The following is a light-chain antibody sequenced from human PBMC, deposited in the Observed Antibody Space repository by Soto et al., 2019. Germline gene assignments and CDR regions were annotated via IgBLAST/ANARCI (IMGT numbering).Light chain of an antibody. CDR1: SSDVGGYNY. CDR2: DVS. Sequence: QDVLTQPASVSGSPGQSITISCTGTSSDVGGYNYVSWYQQHPGKAPKLMIYDVSDRPSGVSNRFSGSKSGNTASLTISGLQAEDEADYYCSSYTSSSTYVFGTGTKVTVL. V-gene: IGLV2-14*01. CDR3: SSYTSSSTYV. J-gene: IGLJ1*01.